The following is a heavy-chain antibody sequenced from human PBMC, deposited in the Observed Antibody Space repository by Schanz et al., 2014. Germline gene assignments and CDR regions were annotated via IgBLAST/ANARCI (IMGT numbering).Heavy chain of an antibody. D-gene: IGHD3-16*01. V-gene: IGHV3-53*01. J-gene: IGHJ6*02. CDR1: GFTVNTNY. CDR2: MYINSGST. CDR3: ATIGVNDYWRFGLDL. Sequence: EVQLVESGGGLIQPGGSLRLSCAVSGFTVNTNYMSWVRQAPGKGLEWISSMYINSGSTQYADSVKGRFIISRDSSKNTISLQMKSLRAEDKDVDYCATIGVNDYWRFGLDLWGQGTTVTVSS.